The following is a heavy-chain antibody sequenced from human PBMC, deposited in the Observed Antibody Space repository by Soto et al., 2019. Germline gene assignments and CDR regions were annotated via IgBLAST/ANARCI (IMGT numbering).Heavy chain of an antibody. CDR1: GFTFSSYG. D-gene: IGHD4-17*01. V-gene: IGHV3-33*01. CDR2: IWYDGSNK. Sequence: QVQLVESGGGVVQPGRSLRLSCAASGFTFSSYGMHWVRQAPGKGLEWVAVIWYDGSNKYYADSVKGRFTISRDNSKNTLYLQMNSLSAEDTAVYYCARGRFGSTVTTFGWYFDLWGRGTLVTVSS. CDR3: ARGRFGSTVTTFGWYFDL. J-gene: IGHJ2*01.